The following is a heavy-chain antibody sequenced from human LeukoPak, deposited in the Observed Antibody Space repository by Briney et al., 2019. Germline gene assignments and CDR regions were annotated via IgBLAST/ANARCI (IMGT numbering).Heavy chain of an antibody. D-gene: IGHD3-22*01. J-gene: IGHJ3*02. Sequence: SETLSLTCTVSGGSISSYYWSWIRQPAGKGLEWIGRIYTSGSTNYNPSLKSRVTISVDTSKNQFSLKLSSVTAADTAVYYCARYQGYYYDSSGPDDAFDIWGQGTMVTVSS. CDR1: GGSISSYY. CDR3: ARYQGYYYDSSGPDDAFDI. V-gene: IGHV4-4*07. CDR2: IYTSGST.